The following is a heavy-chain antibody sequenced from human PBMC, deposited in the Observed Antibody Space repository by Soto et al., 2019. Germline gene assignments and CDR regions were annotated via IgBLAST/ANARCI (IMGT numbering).Heavy chain of an antibody. CDR2: IYYTGST. D-gene: IGHD3-22*01. CDR3: ARIGLYDGKDYYSPDS. Sequence: SETLSLTCTVSGGAISTYYRSWIRQPPGEGLEWIGEIYYTGSTKYNPSPKSRVTISVDTSKNHLHLKRSPVTAADTAVFSCARIGLYDGKDYYSPDSWGRETLVTVPS. CDR1: GGAISTYY. J-gene: IGHJ4*02. V-gene: IGHV4-59*01.